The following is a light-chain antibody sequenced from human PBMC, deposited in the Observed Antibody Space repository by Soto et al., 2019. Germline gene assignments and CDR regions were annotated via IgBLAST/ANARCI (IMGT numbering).Light chain of an antibody. CDR3: QTWDSGIAV. J-gene: IGLJ7*01. V-gene: IGLV4-69*01. CDR2: LNSDGSH. CDR1: SGHSSFA. Sequence: QLVLTQSPSASASLGASVKLTCTLNSGHSSFAIAWHQQQPEKGPRYLMKLNSDGSHSKGDGIPDRFSGSSSGAERYLTISSLQSEDEADYYCQTWDSGIAVFGGGTQLTVL.